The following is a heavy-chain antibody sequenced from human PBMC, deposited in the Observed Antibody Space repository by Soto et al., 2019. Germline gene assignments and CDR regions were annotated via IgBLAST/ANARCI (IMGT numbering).Heavy chain of an antibody. D-gene: IGHD2-15*01. CDR3: AKSNWVAGGGPLDP. CDR2: IHYSWGS. V-gene: IGHV4-61*01. CDR1: GGSVTSSNYY. Sequence: QVQLQESGPRLVKPSETLSLTCAVSGGSVTSSNYYWNWIRQPPGKRLEWIGYIHYSWGSYSRPARMSRVTMSLDTSKNQFSLRLTSVTAADTAVYYCAKSNWVAGGGPLDPWGQGILVTVSS. J-gene: IGHJ5*02.